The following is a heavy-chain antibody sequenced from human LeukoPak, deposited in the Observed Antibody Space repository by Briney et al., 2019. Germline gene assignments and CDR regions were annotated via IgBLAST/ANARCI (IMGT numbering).Heavy chain of an antibody. V-gene: IGHV3-30-3*02. CDR1: GFTFSSYA. CDR3: AKTGGPWD. J-gene: IGHJ4*02. CDR2: ISYDGSNK. D-gene: IGHD7-27*01. Sequence: GRSLRLSCAASGFTFSSYAMHWVRQAPGKGLEWVAVISYDGSNKYYADSVKGRFTISRDNSKNTLYLQMNSLRAEDTAVYYCAKTGGPWDWGQGTLVTVSS.